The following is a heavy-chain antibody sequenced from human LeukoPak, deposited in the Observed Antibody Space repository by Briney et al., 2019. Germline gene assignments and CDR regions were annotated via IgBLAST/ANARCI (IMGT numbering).Heavy chain of an antibody. D-gene: IGHD3-10*01. V-gene: IGHV1-18*01. CDR2: ISAYNGNT. CDR1: HYTYTIEG. Sequence: ASVRSSCASSHYTYTIEGSRCVGQAAGQGLEKMGWISAYNGNTNYAQKFQGRVTMTTDTSTSTAYMELRSLRSDDTAVYYCARGGSGGVCNYWGQGTLVTVSS. CDR3: ARGGSGGVCNY. J-gene: IGHJ4*02.